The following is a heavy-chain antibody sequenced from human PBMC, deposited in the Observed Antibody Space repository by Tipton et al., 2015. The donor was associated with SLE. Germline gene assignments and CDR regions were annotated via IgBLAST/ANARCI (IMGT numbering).Heavy chain of an antibody. J-gene: IGHJ4*02. CDR2: IYYSGST. Sequence: TLSLTCTVSGGSTSSYYWSWIRQPPGKGLEWIGYIYYSGSTNYNPSLKSRVTISVYTSKNQFSLKLSSVTAADTAVYYCAREKSKEPRMHYYDSSGGFDYWGQGTLVTVSS. D-gene: IGHD3-22*01. CDR3: AREKSKEPRMHYYDSSGGFDY. V-gene: IGHV4-59*01. CDR1: GGSTSSYY.